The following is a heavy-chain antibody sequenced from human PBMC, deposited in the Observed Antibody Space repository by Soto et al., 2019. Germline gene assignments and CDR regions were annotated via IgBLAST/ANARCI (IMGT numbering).Heavy chain of an antibody. CDR1: GFTFSSYW. CDR2: IKQDGSEK. CDR3: ARAPYCSGGSCYSLGWTYYFDY. V-gene: IGHV3-7*01. Sequence: EVQLVESGGGLVQPGGSPRLSCAASGFTFSSYWMSWVRQAPGKGLEWVANIKQDGSEKYYVDSVKGRFTISRDNAKNSLYLQMNSLRAEDTAVYYCARAPYCSGGSCYSLGWTYYFDYWGQGTLVTVSS. D-gene: IGHD2-15*01. J-gene: IGHJ4*02.